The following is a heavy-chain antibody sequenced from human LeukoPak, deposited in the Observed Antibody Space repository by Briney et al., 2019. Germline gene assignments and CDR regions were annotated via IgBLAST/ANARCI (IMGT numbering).Heavy chain of an antibody. CDR2: ISWNSGSI. Sequence: GGSLRLSCAASGFTFDDYAMHWVRHAPGKGLVWVSAISWNSGSIGYADSVKGRFTISRDNAKNSLYLQMNSLRAEDTALYYCAKEEYAFHAFNIWGQGTMVTVSS. CDR1: GFTFDDYA. D-gene: IGHD2/OR15-2a*01. J-gene: IGHJ3*02. V-gene: IGHV3-9*01. CDR3: AKEEYAFHAFNI.